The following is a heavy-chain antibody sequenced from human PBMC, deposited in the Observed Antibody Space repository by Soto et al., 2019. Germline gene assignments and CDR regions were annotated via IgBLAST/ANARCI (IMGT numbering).Heavy chain of an antibody. CDR3: ARDVGRGYSSSWYFIPPPKYGMDV. D-gene: IGHD6-13*01. J-gene: IGHJ6*02. Sequence: GASVKVSCKASGYTFTGYYMHWVRQAPGQGLEWMGWINPNSGGTNYAQKFQGWVTMTRDTSISTAYMELSRLRSDDTAVYYCARDVGRGYSSSWYFIPPPKYGMDVWGQGTTVTVSS. V-gene: IGHV1-2*04. CDR1: GYTFTGYY. CDR2: INPNSGGT.